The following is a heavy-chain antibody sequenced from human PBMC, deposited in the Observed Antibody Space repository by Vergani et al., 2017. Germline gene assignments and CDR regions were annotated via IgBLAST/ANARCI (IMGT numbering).Heavy chain of an antibody. J-gene: IGHJ6*03. CDR3: ARGGXGGDCSPPGYYYYYYMDV. CDR1: GFTFSSYS. V-gene: IGHV3-21*01. Sequence: EVQLVESGGGLVKPGGSLRLSCAASGFTFSSYSMNWVRQAPGKGLEWVSSISSSSSYIYYADSVKGRFTISRDNAKNSLYLQMNSLRAEDTAVYYCARGGXGGDCSPPGYYYYYYMDVWGKGTTVTVSS. D-gene: IGHD2-21*01. CDR2: ISSSSSYI.